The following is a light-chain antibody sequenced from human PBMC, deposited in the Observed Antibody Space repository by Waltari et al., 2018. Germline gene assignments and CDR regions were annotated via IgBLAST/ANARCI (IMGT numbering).Light chain of an antibody. Sequence: DVMMTQSPHSLPVTLGQPASISCWSSQSLVHRDVNTYLHWFQQGPGQSPRRLIYQVSNRDSGVPDRFSGSGSGTDFTLKISRVEAEDVGVYDCMQGTHWPRTFGQGTKVEIK. CDR3: MQGTHWPRT. J-gene: IGKJ1*01. CDR2: QVS. V-gene: IGKV2-30*02. CDR1: QSLVHRDVNTY.